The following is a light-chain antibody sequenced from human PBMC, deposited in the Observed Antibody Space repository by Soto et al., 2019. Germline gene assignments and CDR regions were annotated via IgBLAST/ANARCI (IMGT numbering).Light chain of an antibody. V-gene: IGLV7-43*01. CDR3: LLYFGGPWV. CDR2: TTT. J-gene: IGLJ3*02. CDR1: TGVVTRDHY. Sequence: QAVVTQESSVTVSPGGTVTLTCGSSTGVVTRDHYPNWFQQKPGPPPRALISTTTNRHSWTPARFSGSLLGDKAALTLSGVQPEDEADYYCLLYFGGPWVFGGGTKLTVL.